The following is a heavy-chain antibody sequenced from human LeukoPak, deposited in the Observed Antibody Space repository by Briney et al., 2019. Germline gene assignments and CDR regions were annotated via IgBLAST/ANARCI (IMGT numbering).Heavy chain of an antibody. J-gene: IGHJ3*02. CDR2: INHSGST. D-gene: IGHD3-22*01. CDR3: AREGAYYSDSSGYPVDAFDI. CDR1: SGSLRENY. V-gene: IGHV4-34*01. Sequence: SETLSLTCNVSSGSLRENYWSWIRQSPGKGLEWIAEINHSGSTNYNPSLKSRVTISADTSKNQFSLRLSSVTAADTAVYYCAREGAYYSDSSGYPVDAFDIWGQGTMVTVSS.